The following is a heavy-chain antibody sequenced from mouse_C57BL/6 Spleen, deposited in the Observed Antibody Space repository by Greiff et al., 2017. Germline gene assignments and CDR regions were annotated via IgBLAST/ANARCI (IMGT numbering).Heavy chain of an antibody. D-gene: IGHD1-1*01. J-gene: IGHJ4*01. V-gene: IGHV1-81*01. CDR2: INPRSGNT. CDR3: ARCYYLFYAMDY. CDR1: GYTFTSYG. Sequence: VQLQQSGAELARPGASVKLSCKASGYTFTSYGISWVKQRTGQGLEWIGEINPRSGNTYYNETFKGKATLTADKSSSTVYMELRSLTSEDSAVYFCARCYYLFYAMDYWGQGTSVTVSS.